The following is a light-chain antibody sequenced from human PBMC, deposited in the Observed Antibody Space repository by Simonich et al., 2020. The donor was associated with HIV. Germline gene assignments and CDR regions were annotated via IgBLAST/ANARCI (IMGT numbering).Light chain of an antibody. J-gene: IGKJ2*01. Sequence: DIVMTQSPDSLAVFLGESATINCKSSKSVLYSSNNKNYLAWYQQKAGQPPKLLLYWASTRESGVPDRFSGTGSGTDFTLTISSLQAEDVAIYYCQQYYSSPYTFGQGTKLEIK. CDR2: WAS. CDR3: QQYYSSPYT. CDR1: KSVLYSSNNKNY. V-gene: IGKV4-1*01.